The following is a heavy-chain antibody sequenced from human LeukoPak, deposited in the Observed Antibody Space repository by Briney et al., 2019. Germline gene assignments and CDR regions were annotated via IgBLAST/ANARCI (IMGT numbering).Heavy chain of an antibody. CDR1: GFAFSSYA. CDR3: AKGHFDSGTYYSD. CDR2: ISDSGDST. J-gene: IGHJ4*02. Sequence: GGSLRLSCAASGFAFSSYAMTWVRQAPGKGLEWVSGISDSGDSTFSADSVNGRFTISRDNSKNTLYLQMNSLKAEDTAVYYCAKGHFDSGTYYSDWGQGILVTVSS. D-gene: IGHD3-10*01. V-gene: IGHV3-23*01.